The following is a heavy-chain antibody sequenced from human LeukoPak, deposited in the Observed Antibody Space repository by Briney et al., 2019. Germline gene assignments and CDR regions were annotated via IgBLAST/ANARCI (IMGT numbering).Heavy chain of an antibody. Sequence: ASVKVSCKVSGYTFTSYDINWVRQATGQGLEWMGWMNPNSGNTGYAQKLQGRVTMTRNTSISTANMELSSLRSEDTAVYYCARGMITFFMDVWGKGTTVTVSS. D-gene: IGHD3-16*01. CDR3: ARGMITFFMDV. V-gene: IGHV1-8*01. CDR1: GYTFTSYD. J-gene: IGHJ6*04. CDR2: MNPNSGNT.